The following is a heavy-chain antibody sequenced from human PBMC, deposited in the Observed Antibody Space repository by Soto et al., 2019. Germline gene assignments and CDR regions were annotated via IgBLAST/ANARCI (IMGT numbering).Heavy chain of an antibody. D-gene: IGHD1-26*01. CDR1: GFTCCKAW. V-gene: IGHV3-15*01. CDR2: IKSKTDGGTT. CDR3: TTDNSYRYSGSYY. Sequence: PGGSRRLACAAGGFTCCKAWMSWVRQAPGKGLEWVGRIKSKTDGGTTDYAAPVKGRFTISRDDSKNTLYLQMNSLKTEDTAVYYCTTDNSYRYSGSYYWGQGTLVTVSS. J-gene: IGHJ4*02.